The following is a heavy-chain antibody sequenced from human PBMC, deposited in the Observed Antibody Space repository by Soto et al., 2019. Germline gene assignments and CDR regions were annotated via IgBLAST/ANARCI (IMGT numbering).Heavy chain of an antibody. CDR3: AKARDYYYYGMDV. V-gene: IGHV3-23*01. Sequence: GGSLRLSCAASGFHFVDYTMHWVRQAPGKGLEWVSAISGSGGSTYYADSVKDRFTISRDNSKNTLYLQMNSLRAEDTAVYYCAKARDYYYYGMDVWGQGTTVTVSS. CDR1: GFHFVDYT. J-gene: IGHJ6*02. CDR2: ISGSGGST. D-gene: IGHD3-10*01.